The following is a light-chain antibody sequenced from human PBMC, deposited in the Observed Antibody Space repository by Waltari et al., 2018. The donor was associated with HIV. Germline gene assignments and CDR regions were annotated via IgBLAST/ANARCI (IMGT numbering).Light chain of an antibody. CDR1: QTISSY. CDR3: QQNYLTPWT. V-gene: IGKV1-39*01. CDR2: AAS. Sequence: DIQMTQSPSSLSASVGDRVTITCRASQTISSYLSWFQQKGGKAPKLLIYAASSLQSGVPSRFSGSGSGRDFTLTISSLQPEDFATYFCQQNYLTPWTFGHGTKVDMK. J-gene: IGKJ1*01.